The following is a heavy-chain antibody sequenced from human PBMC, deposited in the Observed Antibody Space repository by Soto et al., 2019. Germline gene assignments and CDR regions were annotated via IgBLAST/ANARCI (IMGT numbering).Heavy chain of an antibody. CDR2: ISLSGDVT. J-gene: IGHJ6*02. CDR3: AREDGRPRHNYAMVV. CDR1: GFSFSGYY. V-gene: IGHV3-11*01. Sequence: PGGSLRLSCAASGFSFSGYYMSWIRQAPGKGLEWVSYISLSGDVTHYSDSVEGRFTVSRDNAKKSLYLQMNSLRVEDTAVYYRAREDGRPRHNYAMVVWGQGTTVTVFS.